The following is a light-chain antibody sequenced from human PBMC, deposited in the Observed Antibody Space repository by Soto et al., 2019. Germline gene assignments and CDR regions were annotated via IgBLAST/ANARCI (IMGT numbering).Light chain of an antibody. CDR1: QGIGDR. V-gene: IGKV1-5*01. Sequence: DIQMTQSPSSVSASVGDRVTLTCRASQGIGDRLAWYQQKPGKVPQLLIYFASTLGSGVPSRFSGSGSGTEFTLTISSLQPDDFATYYCQQYNSYWTFGQGTKVEIK. J-gene: IGKJ1*01. CDR3: QQYNSYWT. CDR2: FAS.